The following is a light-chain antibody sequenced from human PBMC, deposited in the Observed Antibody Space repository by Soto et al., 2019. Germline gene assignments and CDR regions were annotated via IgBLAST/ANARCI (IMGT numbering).Light chain of an antibody. CDR1: QGISSY. CDR3: QQLNSYPLT. J-gene: IGKJ4*01. Sequence: IQLTQSLSSLSASVGDRVTITCRASQGISSYLAWYQQKPGKAPNLLIYSASTLQSGVPSRFGGSGSGTDFTLTISSLQPEDFATYYCQQLNSYPLTFGGGTKVEIK. V-gene: IGKV1-9*01. CDR2: SAS.